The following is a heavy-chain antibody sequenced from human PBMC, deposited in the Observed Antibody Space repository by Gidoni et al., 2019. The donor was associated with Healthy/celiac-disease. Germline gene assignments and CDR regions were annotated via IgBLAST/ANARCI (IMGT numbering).Heavy chain of an antibody. Sequence: QVQLVEAGGGLVKPGGSLRLSCEAAGFTFSDYYMSWIRQAPGKGLACVSYISSSGSTIYYADSVKGRFTISSDNAKNSLYLQMNSLRAEDTAVYYCARDGGLGYSGYHVDYWGQGTLVTVSS. D-gene: IGHD5-12*01. CDR2: ISSSGSTI. J-gene: IGHJ4*02. V-gene: IGHV3-11*01. CDR3: ARDGGLGYSGYHVDY. CDR1: GFTFSDYY.